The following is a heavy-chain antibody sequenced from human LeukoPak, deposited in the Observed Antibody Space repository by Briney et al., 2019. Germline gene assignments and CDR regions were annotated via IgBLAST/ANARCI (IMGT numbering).Heavy chain of an antibody. Sequence: PGGSLRLSCAASGFTFSSYAMSWVRQAPGKGLEWLSGISGSGDSTYYADSVKGRFTISRDNSKSTLYLQMNSLRAEDSAVYYCARDRVPATMIEAFDIWGQGTMVTVSS. CDR3: ARDRVPATMIEAFDI. D-gene: IGHD3-22*01. CDR2: ISGSGDST. CDR1: GFTFSSYA. J-gene: IGHJ3*02. V-gene: IGHV3-23*01.